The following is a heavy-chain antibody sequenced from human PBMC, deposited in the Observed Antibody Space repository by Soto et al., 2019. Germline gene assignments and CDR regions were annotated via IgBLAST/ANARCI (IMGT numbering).Heavy chain of an antibody. D-gene: IGHD3-3*01. Sequence: QVQLVESGGGVVHPGESLRLSCATSGFTFVNFALHWVRQLPGKGLEWVAGISYDATKEYYADSVKGQFIISRDSSKNTVFLQMNDLRPEDTAVYFCAREGPLDIWSGLGLDYWGQGTLVTVSS. CDR1: GFTFVNFA. CDR3: AREGPLDIWSGLGLDY. V-gene: IGHV3-30-3*01. CDR2: ISYDATKE. J-gene: IGHJ4*02.